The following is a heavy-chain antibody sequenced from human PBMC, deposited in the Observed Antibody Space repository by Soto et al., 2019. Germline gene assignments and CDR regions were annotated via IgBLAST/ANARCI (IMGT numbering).Heavy chain of an antibody. Sequence: ASVKVSCKTSGYSFTDYKLHWVRQAPGQGLEWMGWVDPNGGGSNSAQKFQGSVTMTWDTSITTAYLDLTRLTTNDTATYFCATWGDYGDFEGFDFWGRGTFVTGSA. CDR1: GYSFTDYK. D-gene: IGHD4-17*01. V-gene: IGHV1-2*04. J-gene: IGHJ4*02. CDR3: ATWGDYGDFEGFDF. CDR2: VDPNGGGS.